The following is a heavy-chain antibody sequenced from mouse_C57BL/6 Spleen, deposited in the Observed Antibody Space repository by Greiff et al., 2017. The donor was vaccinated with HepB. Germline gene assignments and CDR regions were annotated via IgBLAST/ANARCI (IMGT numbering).Heavy chain of an antibody. CDR1: GFTFSDYY. CDR3: ARDQGYYGSPWFAY. J-gene: IGHJ3*01. V-gene: IGHV5-16*01. Sequence: EVKLVESEGGLVQPGSSMKLSCTASGFTFSDYYMAWVRQVPEKGLEWVANINYDGSSTYYLDSLKSRFIISRDNAKNILYLQMSSLKSEDTATYYCARDQGYYGSPWFAYWGQGTLVTVSA. D-gene: IGHD1-1*01. CDR2: INYDGSST.